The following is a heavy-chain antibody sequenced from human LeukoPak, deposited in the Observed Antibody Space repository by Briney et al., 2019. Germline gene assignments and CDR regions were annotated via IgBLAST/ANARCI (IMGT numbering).Heavy chain of an antibody. CDR2: ISSSSSYI. CDR3: ARDRSYGDYVGAFDI. J-gene: IGHJ3*02. CDR1: GFTFNNYD. V-gene: IGHV3-21*01. D-gene: IGHD4-17*01. Sequence: PGGSLRLSCAASGFTFNNYDMNWVRQAPGKGLEWVSSISSSSSYIYYADSVKGRFTISRDNAKNSLYLQMNSLRAEDTAVYYCARDRSYGDYVGAFDIWGQGTMVTVSS.